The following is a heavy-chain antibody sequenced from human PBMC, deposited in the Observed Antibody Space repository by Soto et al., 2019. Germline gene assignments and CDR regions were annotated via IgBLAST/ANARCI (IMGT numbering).Heavy chain of an antibody. Sequence: QVQLQESGPGLVTPSQTLSLTCTVSGGSISSGAHYWSWIRQHPGKGLEWIGYINHSGTPYYNLSLKSLVTLSVYTSKNQLSLKVASVTAADTAVYSCARVDTPLDPDDNHYYYGTDVWGQGPTVTVCS. D-gene: IGHD5-18*01. J-gene: IGHJ6*02. CDR1: GGSISSGAHY. CDR2: INHSGTP. CDR3: ARVDTPLDPDDNHYYYGTDV. V-gene: IGHV4-31*01.